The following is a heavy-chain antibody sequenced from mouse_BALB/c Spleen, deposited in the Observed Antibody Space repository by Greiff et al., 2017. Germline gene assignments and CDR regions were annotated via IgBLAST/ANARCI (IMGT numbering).Heavy chain of an antibody. CDR1: GFTFSSYA. D-gene: IGHD1-2*01. CDR2: ISSGGSYT. V-gene: IGHV5-9-4*01. Sequence: EVKLEESGGGLVKPGGSLKLSCAASGFTFSSYAMSWVRQSPEKRLEWVAEISSGGSYTYYPDTVTGRFTISRDNAKNTLYLEMSSLRSEDTAMYYCARDGITTATNAMDYWGQGTSVTVSS. CDR3: ARDGITTATNAMDY. J-gene: IGHJ4*01.